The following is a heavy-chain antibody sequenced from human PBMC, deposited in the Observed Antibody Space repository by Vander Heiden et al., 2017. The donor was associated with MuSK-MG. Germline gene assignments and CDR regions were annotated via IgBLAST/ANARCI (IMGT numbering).Heavy chain of an antibody. CDR3: ARGITMIVVVIPYFDY. CDR1: TCGYY. J-gene: IGHJ4*02. CDR2: IYHSGST. Sequence: TCGYYWGWIRQPPGKGLEWIGSIYHSGSTYYNPSLKSRVTISVDTSKNQFSLKLSSVTAADTAVYYCARGITMIVVVIPYFDYWGQGTLVTVSS. D-gene: IGHD3-22*01. V-gene: IGHV4-38-2*02.